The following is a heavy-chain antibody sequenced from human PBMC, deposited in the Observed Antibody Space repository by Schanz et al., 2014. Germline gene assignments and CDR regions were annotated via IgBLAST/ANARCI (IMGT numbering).Heavy chain of an antibody. CDR1: GFSFSDYY. Sequence: EVQLLESGGGLVEPGGSLRLSCAASGFSFSDYYMSWIRQAPGKGLEWVSSFNDGGVNKYYAHSVKGRFTISSDNSKTTLYLQMNSLRAEDTAVYYCANNWNLDYWGQGTLVTVSS. CDR2: FNDGGVNK. J-gene: IGHJ4*02. CDR3: ANNWNLDY. V-gene: IGHV3-23*01. D-gene: IGHD1-20*01.